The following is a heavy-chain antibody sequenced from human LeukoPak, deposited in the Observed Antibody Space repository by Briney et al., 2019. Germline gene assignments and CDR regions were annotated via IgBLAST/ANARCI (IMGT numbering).Heavy chain of an antibody. J-gene: IGHJ4*02. Sequence: GASVTVSCKVSGYTFTDYYLHWVQQAPGKGLEWMGLVEHEDGETIYAERFEGKVTITADTYTDKDYMELNSLRSEDTAVYYCASLLYSSSSGFDYWGQGTLVTVSS. CDR2: VEHEDGET. CDR1: GYTFTDYY. D-gene: IGHD6-6*01. CDR3: ASLLYSSSSGFDY. V-gene: IGHV1-69-2*01.